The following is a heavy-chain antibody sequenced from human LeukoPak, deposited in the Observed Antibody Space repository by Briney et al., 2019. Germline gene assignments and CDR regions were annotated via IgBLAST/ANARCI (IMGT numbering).Heavy chain of an antibody. Sequence: SETLSLTCTVSGGSISSYYWSWIRQPPGKGLEWIGYIYYSGSTNYNPSLKSRVTISVDTSKNHFSLKLISVTAADTAVYYCARGGGTMVRGVTLSNYFDYWGQGTLVTVSS. CDR1: GGSISSYY. J-gene: IGHJ4*02. CDR2: IYYSGST. CDR3: ARGGGTMVRGVTLSNYFDY. V-gene: IGHV4-59*01. D-gene: IGHD3-10*01.